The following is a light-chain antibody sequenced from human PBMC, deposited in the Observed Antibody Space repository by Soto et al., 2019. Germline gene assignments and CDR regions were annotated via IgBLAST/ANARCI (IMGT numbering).Light chain of an antibody. CDR3: SSYAISRDVV. CDR2: DVI. J-gene: IGLJ2*01. V-gene: IGLV2-14*01. Sequence: QSALTQPASVSGSPGQSITISCTGTSSDVGGYDYVSWYQQHPGKAPKLMIYDVINRPSGVSNRFSGSKSDNTASLTISGLQAEDEADYYCSSYAISRDVVFGGGTKLTVL. CDR1: SSDVGGYDY.